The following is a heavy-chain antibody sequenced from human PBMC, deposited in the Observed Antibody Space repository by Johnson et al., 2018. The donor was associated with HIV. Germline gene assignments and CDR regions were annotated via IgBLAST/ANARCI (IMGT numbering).Heavy chain of an antibody. CDR3: ASPEGYYDSPDALDI. V-gene: IGHV3-30-3*01. J-gene: IGHJ3*02. CDR2: ISYDGSNK. CDR1: GFTFSSYS. D-gene: IGHD3-22*01. Sequence: QVQLVESGGGVVRPGGSLRLSCAASGFTFSSYSMHWVRQAPGKGLEWVAVISYDGSNKYYADSVKGRFTVSRDNSKNTLYLQMNSLRAEDTAVYYCASPEGYYDSPDALDIWGQGTKVTVSS.